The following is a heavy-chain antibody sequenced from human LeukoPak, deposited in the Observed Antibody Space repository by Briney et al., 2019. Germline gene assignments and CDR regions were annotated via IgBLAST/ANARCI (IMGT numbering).Heavy chain of an antibody. Sequence: GASVKVSCKGSGYTFVGHYMHWVRQAPGQGLEWMGGIIPIFGTANYAQKFQGRVTITADESTSTAYMELSSLRSEDTAVYYCARDWDSSGYYQQYWGQGTLVTVSS. J-gene: IGHJ4*02. CDR2: IIPIFGTA. V-gene: IGHV1-69*13. CDR1: GYTFVGHY. D-gene: IGHD3-22*01. CDR3: ARDWDSSGYYQQY.